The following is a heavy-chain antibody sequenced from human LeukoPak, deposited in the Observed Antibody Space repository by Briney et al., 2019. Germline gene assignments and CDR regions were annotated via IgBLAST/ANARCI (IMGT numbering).Heavy chain of an antibody. V-gene: IGHV4-34*01. CDR3: ARLLGRISYMDV. CDR1: GGSFSGYY. J-gene: IGHJ6*03. Sequence: SETLSLTCAVYGGSFSGYYWSWIRQPPGKGLEWIGEINHSGSTNYNPSLKSRVTISVDTSKNQFSLKLSSVTAADTAVYYCARLLGRISYMDVWGKGTTVTISS. D-gene: IGHD1-14*01. CDR2: INHSGST.